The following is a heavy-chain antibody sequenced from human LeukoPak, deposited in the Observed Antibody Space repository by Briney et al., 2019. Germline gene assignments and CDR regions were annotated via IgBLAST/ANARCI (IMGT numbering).Heavy chain of an antibody. CDR2: IYDDNT. D-gene: IGHD3-10*01. Sequence: GGSLRLSCAASGFSFNIYGIHWVRQAPGKGLEWVSTIYDDNTYYADSVKGRFAISTDNSKNTLYLQMNSLRVEDTAVYFCAARKVRGVWFYLDYWGQGTLVTVSS. V-gene: IGHV3-23*01. CDR1: GFSFNIYG. J-gene: IGHJ4*02. CDR3: AARKVRGVWFYLDY.